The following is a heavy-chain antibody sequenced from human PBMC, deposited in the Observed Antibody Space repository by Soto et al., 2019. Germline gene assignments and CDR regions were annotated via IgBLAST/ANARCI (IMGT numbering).Heavy chain of an antibody. Sequence: SETLSLTCTVSGGSISHYYWSWIRQPPGKGLEWIGYIYYSGSTTYNPSLKSRVTISVDTSKNQFSLKLSSVTAADTAVYYCARGSYCSSTSCYLRPFDYWGQGTLVTVSS. CDR1: GGSISHYY. J-gene: IGHJ4*02. D-gene: IGHD2-2*01. V-gene: IGHV4-59*08. CDR2: IYYSGST. CDR3: ARGSYCSSTSCYLRPFDY.